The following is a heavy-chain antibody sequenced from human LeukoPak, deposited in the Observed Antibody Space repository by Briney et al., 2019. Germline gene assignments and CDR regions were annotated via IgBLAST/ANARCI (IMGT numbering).Heavy chain of an antibody. CDR3: ARVTANWFDP. D-gene: IGHD2-21*02. Sequence: GGSLRLSCAASGFTFSSYEMTWVRQAPGKGLEWVSYISSSGSTIYYADSVKGRFTISRDNAKNSLYLQMNSLRAEDTAVYYCARVTANWFDPWGQGTLVTVSS. CDR1: GFTFSSYE. V-gene: IGHV3-48*03. J-gene: IGHJ5*02. CDR2: ISSSGSTI.